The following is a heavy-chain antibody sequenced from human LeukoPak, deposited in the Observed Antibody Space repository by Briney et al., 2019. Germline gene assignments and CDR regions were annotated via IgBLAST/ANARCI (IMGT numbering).Heavy chain of an antibody. D-gene: IGHD1-26*01. CDR1: GGSISGSSYY. V-gene: IGHV4-39*01. CDR3: ARLSYSGSYPTFDY. CDR2: IYYSGST. J-gene: IGHJ4*02. Sequence: PSETLSLTCTVSGGSISGSSYYWGWIRQPPGKGLEWIGSIYYSGSTYYNPSLKSRVTISVDTSKNQFSLKLSSVTAADTAVYYCARLSYSGSYPTFDYWGQGTLVTVSS.